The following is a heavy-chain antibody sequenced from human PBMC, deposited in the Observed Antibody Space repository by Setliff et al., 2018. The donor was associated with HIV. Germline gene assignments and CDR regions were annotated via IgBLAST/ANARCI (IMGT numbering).Heavy chain of an antibody. CDR2: ISNYNGNT. Sequence: ASVKVSCKASGYTFTGYYMHWVRQAPGQGLEWMGWISNYNGNTNYAQKFHGRVTMTTDTSTRTAYMEMRGLTYDDTAVYFCARSPSSGWFGYFDLWGRGTLVTVSS. D-gene: IGHD6-19*01. CDR1: GYTFTGYY. J-gene: IGHJ2*01. CDR3: ARSPSSGWFGYFDL. V-gene: IGHV1-18*04.